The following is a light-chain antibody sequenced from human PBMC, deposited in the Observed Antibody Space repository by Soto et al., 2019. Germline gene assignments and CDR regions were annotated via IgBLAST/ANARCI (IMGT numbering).Light chain of an antibody. CDR3: CSYAGRPYV. CDR2: DVS. V-gene: IGLV2-11*01. Sequence: QSALTQPRSVSGSPGQSVTISCTGTSSDVGNYNYVSWYQQHPGKAPKLIIYDVSKRPSGIPDRFSGSKSGNTASLTISGLQAEDEADYSCCSYAGRPYVFGTGTKVTVL. CDR1: SSDVGNYNY. J-gene: IGLJ1*01.